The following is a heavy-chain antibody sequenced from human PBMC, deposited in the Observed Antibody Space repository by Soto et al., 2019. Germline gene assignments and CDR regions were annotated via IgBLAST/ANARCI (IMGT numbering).Heavy chain of an antibody. CDR1: GGSISSYY. CDR2: IYYCGST. J-gene: IGHJ6*03. V-gene: IGHV4-59*01. CDR3: ARDSSLYCSSTSCYGGGYYYYMDV. Sequence: SETLSLTCTVSGGSISSYYWSWIRQPPGKGLEWIGYIYYCGSTNYNPFLKIRVTISVDTSKNQFSLKLSSVTAADTAVYYCARDSSLYCSSTSCYGGGYYYYMDVWGKGTTVTVSS. D-gene: IGHD2-2*01.